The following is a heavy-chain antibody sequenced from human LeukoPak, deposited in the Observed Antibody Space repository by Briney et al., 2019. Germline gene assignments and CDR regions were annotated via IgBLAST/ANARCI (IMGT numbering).Heavy chain of an antibody. CDR1: GFTFSSFS. CDR3: ARVSRGRAFDI. CDR2: ISNRISTV. V-gene: IGHV3-48*04. D-gene: IGHD3-10*01. J-gene: IGHJ3*02. Sequence: GGSLRLSCAASGFTFSSFSMNWVRRAPGKGLEWVSYISNRISTVYYADSVKGRFTISRDNAKNSLYLQMNSLRAEDTAVYYCARVSRGRAFDIWGQGTMVTVSS.